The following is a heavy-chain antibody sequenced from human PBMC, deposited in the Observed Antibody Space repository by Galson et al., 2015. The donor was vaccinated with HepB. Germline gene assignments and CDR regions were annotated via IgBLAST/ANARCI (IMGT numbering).Heavy chain of an antibody. CDR3: ARDRGSSGIDY. J-gene: IGHJ4*02. CDR2: INPNSGGT. D-gene: IGHD6-19*01. CDR1: GYTFTGYY. Sequence: SVKVSCKASGYTFTGYYMHWVRQAPGQGLEWMGWINPNSGGTNYVQKFQGRVTMTRDTSISTAYMELSRLRSDDTAVYYCARDRGSSGIDYWGQGTLVTVSP. V-gene: IGHV1-2*02.